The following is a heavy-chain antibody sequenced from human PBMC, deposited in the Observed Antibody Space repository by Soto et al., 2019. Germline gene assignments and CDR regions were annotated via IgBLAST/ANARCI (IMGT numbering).Heavy chain of an antibody. CDR1: GFTFSSYA. CDR3: RHRRDYFDY. V-gene: IGHV3-23*01. J-gene: IGHJ4*02. CDR2: ITGSGGST. Sequence: VQLLESVGGLVQTWGSLRLSCAASGFTFSSYAMTWVRQAPGKGLEWGSTITGSGGSTYYADYVKGRFTISRDNSKNTLYLQMNSLRAADTSVYYCRHRRDYFDYWGQETLVTVSS. D-gene: IGHD3-16*02.